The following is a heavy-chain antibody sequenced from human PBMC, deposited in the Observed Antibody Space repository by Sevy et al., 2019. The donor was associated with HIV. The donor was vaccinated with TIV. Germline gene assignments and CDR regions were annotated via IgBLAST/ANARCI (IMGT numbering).Heavy chain of an antibody. CDR1: GYTFTSYG. CDR3: AGGGAAAGTYYFDY. Sequence: ASVKVSCKASGYTFTSYGISWVRQAPGQGLEWMGWIRAYNGNTNYAQKLQGRVTMTTDTSTSTAYMELRSLRSDDTAVYYCAGGGAAAGTYYFDYWGQGTLVTVSS. D-gene: IGHD6-13*01. J-gene: IGHJ4*02. CDR2: IRAYNGNT. V-gene: IGHV1-18*01.